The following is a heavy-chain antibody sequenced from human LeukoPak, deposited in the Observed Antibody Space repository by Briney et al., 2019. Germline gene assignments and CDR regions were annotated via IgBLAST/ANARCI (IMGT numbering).Heavy chain of an antibody. CDR2: IFYSGGA. CDR3: ARVYYSNSYDYWYFDL. Sequence: SETLSLTCTVSGGSISSYYWSWIRQPPGKGLEWIGYIFYSGGANYNPSLKSRVTISVDTSKNQFSLKLTSVTAADTAVYYCARVYYSNSYDYWYFDLWGRGTLVTVSS. V-gene: IGHV4-59*01. J-gene: IGHJ2*01. CDR1: GGSISSYY. D-gene: IGHD6-13*01.